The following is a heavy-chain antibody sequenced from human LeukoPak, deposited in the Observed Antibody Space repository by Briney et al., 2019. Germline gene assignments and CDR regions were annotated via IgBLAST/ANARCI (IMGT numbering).Heavy chain of an antibody. V-gene: IGHV3-30*02. CDR2: IPYRGSDK. D-gene: IGHD2-15*01. J-gene: IGHJ2*01. Sequence: GGSLRLSCAASGFTFSSFGMHWVRQAPGRGLEWVAFIPYRGSDKNYADSVKGRFTISRDNAKNSLYLQMNSLRAEDTAVYYCARFSWDYWYFDLWGRGTLVTVSS. CDR3: ARFSWDYWYFDL. CDR1: GFTFSSFG.